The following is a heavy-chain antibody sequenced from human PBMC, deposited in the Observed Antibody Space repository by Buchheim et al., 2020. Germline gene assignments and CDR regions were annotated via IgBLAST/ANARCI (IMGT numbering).Heavy chain of an antibody. J-gene: IGHJ4*02. CDR1: GFTFGSFW. Sequence: VHLAESGGGLVQPGGSVRLSCAASGFTFGSFWMSWVRQPPGKGLEWVANINQDGTEKYYVDSVEGRFTISRENARNSLFLEMMSLRVEDTAVYFCGKAGGPGTVDYWGQGNL. CDR3: GKAGGPGTVDY. V-gene: IGHV3-7*01. D-gene: IGHD6-13*01. CDR2: INQDGTEK.